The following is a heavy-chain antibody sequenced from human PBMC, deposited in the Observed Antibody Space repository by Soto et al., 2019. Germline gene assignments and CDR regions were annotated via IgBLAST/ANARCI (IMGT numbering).Heavy chain of an antibody. V-gene: IGHV3-23*01. J-gene: IGHJ3*02. CDR1: GFTFSSYA. Sequence: PGGSLRLSCAASGFTFSSYAMNWVRQAPGKGLEWVSVISGSGDSTYYADSVKGRFTISRDNSKNTLYLQMNSLRAEVAAVYYFSKLLFYDFWSGYLPDDAFDIWGQGTMVTVSS. CDR2: ISGSGDST. CDR3: SKLLFYDFWSGYLPDDAFDI. D-gene: IGHD3-3*01.